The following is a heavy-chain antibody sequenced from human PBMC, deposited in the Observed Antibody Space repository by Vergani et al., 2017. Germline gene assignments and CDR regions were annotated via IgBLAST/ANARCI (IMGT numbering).Heavy chain of an antibody. CDR3: TKGSRGYTGYFFDY. CDR1: GFTFSSYS. J-gene: IGHJ4*02. CDR2: ISSSSSTI. Sequence: EVQLVESGGGLVQPGGSLRLSCAASGFTFSSYSMNWVRQAPGKGLEWVSYISSSSSTIYYADSVKGRFTISRDNSKNTLHLQMNSLRADDTAVYYCTKGSRGYTGYFFDYWGQGTLATVSS. V-gene: IGHV3-48*01. D-gene: IGHD5-12*01.